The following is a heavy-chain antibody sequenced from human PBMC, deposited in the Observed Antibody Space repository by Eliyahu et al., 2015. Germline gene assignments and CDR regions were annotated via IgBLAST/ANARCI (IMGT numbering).Heavy chain of an antibody. CDR3: AKYYDILTGYSPSYYGMDV. Sequence: QVQLVESGGGVVQPGRSLRLSCSASGFXFXNXGMXWVRQAPGKGVEWVAVISYDGSNKYYADSVKGRFTISRDNSKNTLYLQMNSLRAEDTAVYYCAKYYDILTGYSPSYYGMDVWGQRTTVTVSS. D-gene: IGHD3-9*01. CDR1: GFXFXNXG. J-gene: IGHJ6*02. CDR2: ISYDGSNK. V-gene: IGHV3-30*18.